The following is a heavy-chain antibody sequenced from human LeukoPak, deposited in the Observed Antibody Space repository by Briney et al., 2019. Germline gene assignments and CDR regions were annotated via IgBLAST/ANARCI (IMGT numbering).Heavy chain of an antibody. CDR3: ARGLIRRVYGSGCYNWFDP. CDR2: INPNRGGT. D-gene: IGHD3-10*01. J-gene: IGHJ5*02. CDR1: GYPFTGYY. V-gene: IGHV1-2*02. Sequence: ASVKFSCKASGYPFTGYYMHWVRRAPGQWLEWMGWINPNRGGTNYAQKFQGRVTMTRDTSISTAYMELSRLRSDDTAVYYCARGLIRRVYGSGCYNWFDPWGQGTLVTVSS.